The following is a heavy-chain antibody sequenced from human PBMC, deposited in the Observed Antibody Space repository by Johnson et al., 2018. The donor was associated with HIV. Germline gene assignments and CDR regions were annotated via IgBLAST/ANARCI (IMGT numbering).Heavy chain of an antibody. CDR2: ISYDGSNK. CDR3: ARIRFLVGATSGAFDI. CDR1: GFTFSSYA. D-gene: IGHD1-26*01. Sequence: QVQVVESGGGVVQPGRSLRLSCAASGFTFSSYAMHWVRQAPGKGLEWVAVISYDGSNKYYADSVKGRFPLSRDNSKNTLYLQMNSLRAEDTAVYYCARIRFLVGATSGAFDIWGQGTMVTVSS. J-gene: IGHJ3*02. V-gene: IGHV3-30-3*01.